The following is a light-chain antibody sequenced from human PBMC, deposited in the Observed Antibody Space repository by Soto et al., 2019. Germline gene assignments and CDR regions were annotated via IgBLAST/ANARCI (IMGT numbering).Light chain of an antibody. CDR1: QSISSW. CDR3: QQYNSYSLT. CDR2: DVS. Sequence: DIQMTQSPSTLSASVGDRVTIICRASQSISSWLAWYQQKPGKAPKLLIYDVSSLESGVPSRFSGSGSGTEFTLTISGLQPDDFATYFCQQYNSYSLTFGGGTKVDI. J-gene: IGKJ4*01. V-gene: IGKV1-5*02.